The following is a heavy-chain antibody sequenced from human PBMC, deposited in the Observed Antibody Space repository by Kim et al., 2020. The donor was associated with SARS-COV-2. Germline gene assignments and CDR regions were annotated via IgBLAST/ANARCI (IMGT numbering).Heavy chain of an antibody. CDR1: GFTFSSYA. D-gene: IGHD2-8*01. CDR2: ISDSGGSA. Sequence: GGSLRLSCAASGFTFSSYAMNWVRQAPGKGLEWVSAISDSGGSAFYADSVKGRFTISRDSSKNTLYLQMNSLRVEDTAVYYCAKDQTMVYAIGRLVLDYWGQGTLVTVSS. V-gene: IGHV3-23*01. CDR3: AKDQTMVYAIGRLVLDY. J-gene: IGHJ4*02.